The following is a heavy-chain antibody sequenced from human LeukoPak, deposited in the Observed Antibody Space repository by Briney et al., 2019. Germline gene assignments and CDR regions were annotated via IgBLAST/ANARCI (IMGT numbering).Heavy chain of an antibody. CDR3: ARQQWELVTPVDY. V-gene: IGHV4-39*01. J-gene: IGHJ4*02. D-gene: IGHD1-26*01. Sequence: SETLSLTCNVSGGSINSRSYYWGWIRQSPGKGLEWIGSIYYSGSPYYNPSLKSRVTVSVDTSKNQFPLELTSVTAADTAVYYCARQQWELVTPVDYWGQGTLVSVSS. CDR2: IYYSGSP. CDR1: GGSINSRSYY.